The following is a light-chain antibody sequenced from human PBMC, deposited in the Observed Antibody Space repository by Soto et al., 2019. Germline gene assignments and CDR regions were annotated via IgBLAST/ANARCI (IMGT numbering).Light chain of an antibody. CDR3: AAWDDSLSGVV. CDR2: RNN. CDR1: SSHIGSNY. J-gene: IGLJ2*01. Sequence: QAVVTPPPSASGTPGQRVTLSCSGSSSHIGSNYVYWYQQLPGTAPKLLIYRNNQRPSGVPDRFSGSKSGTSASLAISGLRSEDEADYYCAAWDDSLSGVVFGGGTKLTVL. V-gene: IGLV1-47*01.